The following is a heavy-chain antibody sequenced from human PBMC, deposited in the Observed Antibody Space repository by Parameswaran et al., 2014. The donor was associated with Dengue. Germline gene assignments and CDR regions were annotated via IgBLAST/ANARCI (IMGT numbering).Heavy chain of an antibody. CDR3: ARSDHFWSGSTGYFDL. Sequence: RWIRQPPGKELEWIGYIYYSGSTNYNPSLKSRVTISVDTSKNQFSLKLSSVTAADTAMYYCARSDHFWSGSTGYFDLWGRGTLVTVSS. D-gene: IGHD3-3*02. CDR2: IYYSGST. J-gene: IGHJ2*01. V-gene: IGHV4-59*01.